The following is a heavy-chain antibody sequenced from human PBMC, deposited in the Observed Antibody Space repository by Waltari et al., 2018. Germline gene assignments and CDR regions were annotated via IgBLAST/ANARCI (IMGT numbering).Heavy chain of an antibody. Sequence: QVQLQESGPGLVKPSETLSLTCAVSGYSISSGYYWGWIRQPPGKGLEWIGSIYHSGGTYYNPSLKSRVTISVDTSKNQFSLKLSSVTAADTAVYYCARLTREYSSSSGDYWGQGTLVTVSS. V-gene: IGHV4-38-2*01. J-gene: IGHJ4*02. CDR3: ARLTREYSSSSGDY. D-gene: IGHD6-6*01. CDR1: GYSISSGYY. CDR2: IYHSGGT.